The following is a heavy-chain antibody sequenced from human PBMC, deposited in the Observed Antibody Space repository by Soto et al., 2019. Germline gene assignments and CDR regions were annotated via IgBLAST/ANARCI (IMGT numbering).Heavy chain of an antibody. V-gene: IGHV3-23*01. Sequence: GGSLRLSCAASGFTFSSYAMSWVHQAPGKGLEWVSAISGSGGSTYYADSVKGRFTISRDNSKNTLYLQMKSLRAEDTAVYYCAKERSSRGYEAAAPDYWGQGTLVTVSS. CDR3: AKERSSRGYEAAAPDY. CDR1: GFTFSSYA. CDR2: ISGSGGST. D-gene: IGHD6-13*01. J-gene: IGHJ4*02.